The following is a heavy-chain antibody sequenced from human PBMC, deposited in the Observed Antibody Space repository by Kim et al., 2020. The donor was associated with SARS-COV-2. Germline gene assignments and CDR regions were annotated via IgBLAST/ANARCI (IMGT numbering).Heavy chain of an antibody. D-gene: IGHD5-12*01. CDR3: AKQSRDGYNFNY. CDR1: GFTFSRYG. CDR2: ISYDGSNK. Sequence: GGSLRLSCAASGFTFSRYGMHWVRQAPGKGLEWVAVISYDGSNKYYADSVKGRFTISRDNSRNTLYLQMNSLRAEDTAVYYCAKQSRDGYNFNYWGQGT. J-gene: IGHJ4*02. V-gene: IGHV3-30*18.